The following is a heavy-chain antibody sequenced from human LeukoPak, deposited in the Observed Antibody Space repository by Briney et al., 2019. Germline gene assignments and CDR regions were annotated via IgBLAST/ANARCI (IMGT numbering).Heavy chain of an antibody. D-gene: IGHD6-13*01. CDR1: GFTFSSNG. CDR3: AKRAAAGTHNDY. Sequence: PGGSLRLSCAASGFTFSSNGMHWVRQAPGKGLEWVAVISYDGSNKYYADSVKGRFTISRDNSKNTLYLQMNSLRAEDTAVYYCAKRAAAGTHNDYWGQGTLVTVSS. J-gene: IGHJ4*02. CDR2: ISYDGSNK. V-gene: IGHV3-30*18.